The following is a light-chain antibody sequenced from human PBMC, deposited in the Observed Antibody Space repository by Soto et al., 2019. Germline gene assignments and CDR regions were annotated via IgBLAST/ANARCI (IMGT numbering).Light chain of an antibody. CDR2: DVN. CDR1: SSDVGGYNY. CDR3: SSYTSSSTYV. V-gene: IGLV2-14*01. J-gene: IGLJ1*01. Sequence: QSALTQPASVSGSPGQSIAISCTGTSSDVGGYNYVSWYQQHPGKAPKLMVYDVNDRPSGVSDRFSGSKSGNTASLTISGLQAEDEADYYCSSYTSSSTYVFGTGTKLT.